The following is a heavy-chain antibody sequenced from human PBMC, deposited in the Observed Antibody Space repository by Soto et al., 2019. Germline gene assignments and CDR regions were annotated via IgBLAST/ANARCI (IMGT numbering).Heavy chain of an antibody. J-gene: IGHJ4*02. CDR3: ARVRGYSGYGSFDY. V-gene: IGHV4-34*01. CDR2: INHSGST. Sequence: QVQLQQWGAGLLKPSETLSLTCAVYGGSFSGYYWSWIRQPPGKGLEWIGEINHSGSTNYNPSLKSRVTISVDTSKNPFSLKLSSVTAADTAVYYCARVRGYSGYGSFDYWGQGTLVTVSS. CDR1: GGSFSGYY. D-gene: IGHD5-12*01.